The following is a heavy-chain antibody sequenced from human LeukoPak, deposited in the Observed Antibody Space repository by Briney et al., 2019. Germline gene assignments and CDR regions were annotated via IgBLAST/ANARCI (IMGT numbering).Heavy chain of an antibody. CDR1: GFTFSSYE. D-gene: IGHD3-10*01. CDR2: ISSSGSTI. Sequence: GGSLRLSCAASGFTFSSYEMNWVRQAPGKGLEWVSYISSSGSTIYYADSVKGRFTISRDNSKNTLYLQMNSLRAEDTAVYYYAKGGYSGTGGYPPKHWGQGTLVT. V-gene: IGHV3-48*03. J-gene: IGHJ1*01. CDR3: AKGGYSGTGGYPPKH.